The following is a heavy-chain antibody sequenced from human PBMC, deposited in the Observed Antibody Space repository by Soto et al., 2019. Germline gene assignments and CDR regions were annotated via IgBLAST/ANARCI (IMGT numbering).Heavy chain of an antibody. CDR2: INGGTGQT. J-gene: IGHJ6*02. D-gene: IGHD1-1*01. CDR1: GYTFSTHA. Sequence: QVQVVQSGAEVKKPGASVKISCKASGYTFSTHAMHWVRQAPGQSLEWMGWINGGTGQTKQSHRFQDRVTITRDTSASTAYMELSSLRSEDTAVYYCARGKGMEENYYSYGLDIWGQGTTVTVSS. CDR3: ARGKGMEENYYSYGLDI. V-gene: IGHV1-3*01.